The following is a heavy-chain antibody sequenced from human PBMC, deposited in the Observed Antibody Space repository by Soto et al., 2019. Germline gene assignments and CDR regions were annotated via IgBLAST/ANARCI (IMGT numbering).Heavy chain of an antibody. Sequence: SETLSLTCTVSGGSISSSNYYWGWIRQPPGRGLEWIGNIYYSGSTNYNPSLKSRVTISVDTSKNQFSLKLSSVTAADTAVYYCASSDIRGPVNPWGQGTLVTVSS. V-gene: IGHV4-39*07. CDR3: ASSDIRGPVNP. CDR1: GGSISSSNYY. J-gene: IGHJ5*02. D-gene: IGHD2-15*01. CDR2: IYYSGST.